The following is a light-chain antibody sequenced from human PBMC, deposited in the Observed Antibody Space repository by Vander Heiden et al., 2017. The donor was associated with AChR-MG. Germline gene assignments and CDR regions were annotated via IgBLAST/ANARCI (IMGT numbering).Light chain of an antibody. CDR1: QSLLHNNGYNY. CDR3: MQTLQSRA. CDR2: LGS. J-gene: IGKJ1*01. Sequence: DIVMTQSPLSLPVPPGEPASISCRSRQSLLHNNGYNYLDWYLQKPGQSPQLLIYLGSNRAAGVPERFSGSGSGTYVTLKISRVEAEDVGVYYCMQTLQSRAFGQGTKVEIK. V-gene: IGKV2-28*01.